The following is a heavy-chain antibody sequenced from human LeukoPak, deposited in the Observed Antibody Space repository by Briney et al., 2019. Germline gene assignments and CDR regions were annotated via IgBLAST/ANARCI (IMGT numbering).Heavy chain of an antibody. CDR2: FLSDGSRT. Sequence: GGSLRLSCAASGFTFTGYWMSWVRQGPGKGLVWVSRFLSDGSRTTYADSVKGRFTISGDNAKNTLYLQMNSLRAEDTAVYYCARVGDYGSGFDFWGQGTLVTVSS. V-gene: IGHV3-74*01. J-gene: IGHJ4*02. CDR3: ARVGDYGSGFDF. CDR1: GFTFTGYW. D-gene: IGHD3-10*01.